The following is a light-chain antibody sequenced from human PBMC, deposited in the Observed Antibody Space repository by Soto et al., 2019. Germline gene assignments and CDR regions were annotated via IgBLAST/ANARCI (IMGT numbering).Light chain of an antibody. CDR2: KAS. CDR1: QSIRSW. V-gene: IGKV1-5*03. J-gene: IGKJ2*02. Sequence: DIQMTQSPSTLSASVGDRVTITCRASQSIRSWLAWYQQKPGKAPKLLIYKASSLESGVPSRFSGSASGTEFTLTISSLQPDDFATYYCQQYNSYSGTFGQGTKVEIK. CDR3: QQYNSYSGT.